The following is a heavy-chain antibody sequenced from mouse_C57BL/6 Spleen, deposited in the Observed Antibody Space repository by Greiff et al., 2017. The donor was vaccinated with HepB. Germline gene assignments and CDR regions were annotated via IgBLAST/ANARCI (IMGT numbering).Heavy chain of an antibody. V-gene: IGHV1-81*01. Sequence: VKLQESGAELARPGASVKLSCKASGYTFTSYGISWVKQRTGQGLEWIGEIYPRSGNTYYNEKFKGKATLTADKSSSTAYMELRSLTSEDSAVYFCASYDYDGAWFAYWGQGTLVTVSA. CDR1: GYTFTSYG. J-gene: IGHJ3*01. CDR3: ASYDYDGAWFAY. CDR2: IYPRSGNT. D-gene: IGHD2-4*01.